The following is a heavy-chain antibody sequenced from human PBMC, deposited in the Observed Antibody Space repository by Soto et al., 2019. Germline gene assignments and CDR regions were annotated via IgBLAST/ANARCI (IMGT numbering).Heavy chain of an antibody. CDR3: ARDPYSGFWSAHPRYYGMDV. V-gene: IGHV3-30*03. D-gene: IGHD3-3*01. J-gene: IGHJ6*02. Sequence: GGSLRLSCAASGFTFSSYGMHWARQAPGKGLEWVAVISYDVNNKYYADSVKGRFTISRDNSKNTLYLQMNSLRAEDTAVYYCARDPYSGFWSAHPRYYGMDVWGQGTTVTVSS. CDR1: GFTFSSYG. CDR2: ISYDVNNK.